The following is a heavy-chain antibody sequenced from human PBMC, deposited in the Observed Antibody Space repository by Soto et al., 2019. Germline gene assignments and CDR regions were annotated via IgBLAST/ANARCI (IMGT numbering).Heavy chain of an antibody. CDR1: GGSISSVGYC. Sequence: SQTLPLICAIFGGSISSVGYCRILIRQPPGKGLEWIGYIYHSGSTYYNPSLKSRVTISVDRSKNQFSLKLSSVTAADTAVYYCARGNVVPLDYWGQGTLVTVSS. D-gene: IGHD2-21*01. CDR3: ARGNVVPLDY. V-gene: IGHV4-30-2*01. J-gene: IGHJ4*02. CDR2: IYHSGST.